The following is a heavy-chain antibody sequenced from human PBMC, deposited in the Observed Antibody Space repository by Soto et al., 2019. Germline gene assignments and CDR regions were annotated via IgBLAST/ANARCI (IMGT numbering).Heavy chain of an antibody. CDR2: IYSGGST. Sequence: PGGSLRLSCAASGFTVSSNYMSWVRQAPGKGLEWVSVIYSGGSTYYADSVKGRFTISRDNSKNTLYLQMNSLRAEDTAVYYCARAPGYSSGWYGYYYYGMDVWGQGTTVTVSS. D-gene: IGHD6-19*01. CDR3: ARAPGYSSGWYGYYYYGMDV. V-gene: IGHV3-53*01. CDR1: GFTVSSNY. J-gene: IGHJ6*02.